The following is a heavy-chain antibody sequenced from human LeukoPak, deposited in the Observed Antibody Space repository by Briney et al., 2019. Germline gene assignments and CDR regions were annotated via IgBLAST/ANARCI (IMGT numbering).Heavy chain of an antibody. D-gene: IGHD1-26*01. CDR3: TRDNGTYNWFDP. CDR2: IDKKDKGYAT. J-gene: IGHJ5*02. V-gene: IGHV3-73*01. CDR1: GFTVSGSA. Sequence: GGSLRLSCAASGFTVSGSAIRWVRQSSGKGREWVGQIDKKDKGYATATQYAASVKGRFTISRDDSINTAYLQMKSLKTEDTALYYCTRDNGTYNWFDPWGQGTLVTVSS.